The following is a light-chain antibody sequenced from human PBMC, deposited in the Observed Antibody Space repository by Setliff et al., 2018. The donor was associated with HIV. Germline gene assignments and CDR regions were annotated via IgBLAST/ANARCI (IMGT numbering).Light chain of an antibody. V-gene: IGLV1-44*01. CDR3: AVWDNGLKGYV. CDR2: NNY. CDR1: SSNIGVNV. Sequence: QSVLSQPPSASGTPGQRVTISCSGSSSNIGVNVVNWYQHFPGTSPKLLIYNNYQRPSGVPDRFSGSKSGSSGSLAISGLQSEDEADYYCAVWDNGLKGYVFGTGTKV. J-gene: IGLJ1*01.